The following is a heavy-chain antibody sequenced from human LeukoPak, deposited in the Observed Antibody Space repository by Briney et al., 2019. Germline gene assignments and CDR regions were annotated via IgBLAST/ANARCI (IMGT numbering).Heavy chain of an antibody. CDR1: GFTFSSYT. V-gene: IGHV3-15*01. CDR2: IKTKTDGGTT. Sequence: GGSLRLSCAASGFTFSSYTMNWVRQAPGKGLEWVGRIKTKTDGGTTDYAAPVKGRFTISRDDSKNTLYLQMNSLKTEDTAVYFCTTGYYDILTGYFSFDYWGQGTLVTVSS. J-gene: IGHJ4*02. D-gene: IGHD3-9*01. CDR3: TTGYYDILTGYFSFDY.